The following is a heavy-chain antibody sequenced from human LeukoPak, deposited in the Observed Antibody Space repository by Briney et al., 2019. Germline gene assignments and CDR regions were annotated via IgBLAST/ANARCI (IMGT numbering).Heavy chain of an antibody. Sequence: SETLSLTCAVYGGSFSGYYWSWIRQPPGKGLEWIGEINHSGSTNYNPSLKSRVTISIDTSKTQFSLKINSVTAADTAVYYCARDGAPGGLAYFDYWGQGTLVTVSS. J-gene: IGHJ4*02. CDR2: INHSGST. D-gene: IGHD3-16*01. CDR3: ARDGAPGGLAYFDY. CDR1: GGSFSGYY. V-gene: IGHV4-34*01.